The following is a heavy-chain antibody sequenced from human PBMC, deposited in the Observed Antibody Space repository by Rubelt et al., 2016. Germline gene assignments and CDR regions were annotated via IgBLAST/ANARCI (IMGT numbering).Heavy chain of an antibody. CDR1: GYTFTSYG. V-gene: IGHV1-18*01. CDR3: ARDLPPFRRYNWNFPLDY. CDR2: ISAYNGNT. J-gene: IGHJ4*02. Sequence: QVQLVQSGAEVKKPGASVKVSCKASGYTFTSYGISWVRQAPGLGLEWMGWISAYNGNTTYAQKPQGRATRTTDTSTSTAYMELRSRRSDDTAVYYCARDLPPFRRYNWNFPLDYWGQGTLVTVSS. D-gene: IGHD1-7*01.